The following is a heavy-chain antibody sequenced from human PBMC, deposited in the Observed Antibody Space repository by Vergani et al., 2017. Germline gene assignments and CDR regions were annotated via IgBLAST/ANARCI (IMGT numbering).Heavy chain of an antibody. J-gene: IGHJ6*02. D-gene: IGHD3-10*01. CDR1: GFTFDDYA. CDR3: AXDQSLSYGSGSQDYYYYGMDV. V-gene: IGHV3-43*02. CDR2: ISGDGGST. Sequence: VQLVESGGGVVQPGRSLRLSCAASGFTFDDYAMHWVRQAPGKGLEWVSLISGDGGSTYYADSVKGRFTISRDNSKNTLYLQMNSLRAEDTAVYYCAXDQSLSYGSGSQDYYYYGMDVWGQGTTVTVSS.